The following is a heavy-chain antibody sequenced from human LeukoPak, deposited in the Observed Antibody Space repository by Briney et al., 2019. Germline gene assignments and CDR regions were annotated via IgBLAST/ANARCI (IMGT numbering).Heavy chain of an antibody. CDR1: GVTVSNNY. CDR3: ATRNLDY. V-gene: IGHV3-11*01. J-gene: IGHJ4*02. CDR2: ISDSGRTT. D-gene: IGHD1-14*01. Sequence: GGSLRLSCAASGVTVSNNYMNWIRQAPGKGLEWVSYISDSGRTTYYADSVKGRFTISRDNAKNSLFLQMNSLRAEDTAVYYCATRNLDYWGQGTLATVSS.